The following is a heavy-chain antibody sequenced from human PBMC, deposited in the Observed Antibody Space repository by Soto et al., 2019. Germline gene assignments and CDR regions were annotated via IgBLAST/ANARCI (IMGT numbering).Heavy chain of an antibody. CDR3: ARDLGAFNYGSAYFDY. J-gene: IGHJ4*02. CDR1: GFTFSTYG. D-gene: IGHD3-10*01. Sequence: PGGSLRLSCAPSGFTFSTYGMHWVRQAPGKGLEWVAVIWYDGSNQYYADSVKGRFTISRDNSKNMLYLQMNSLRAEDTVVYYCARDLGAFNYGSAYFDYWGQGTPVTVSS. CDR2: IWYDGSNQ. V-gene: IGHV3-33*01.